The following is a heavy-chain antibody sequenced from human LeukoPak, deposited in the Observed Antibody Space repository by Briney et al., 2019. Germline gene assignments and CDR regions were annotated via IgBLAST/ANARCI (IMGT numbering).Heavy chain of an antibody. J-gene: IGHJ4*02. CDR3: ARDVYCSGGSCFASTPRFDY. V-gene: IGHV3-7*01. CDR1: GFTFSSYW. D-gene: IGHD2-15*01. Sequence: PGGSLRLSCAASGFTFSSYWMSWVRQAPGKGLEWVANIKQDGSEKYYVDSVKGRFTISRENAKKSLYMQMNSLRAEDTAVYYCARDVYCSGGSCFASTPRFDYWGQGTLVTVSS. CDR2: IKQDGSEK.